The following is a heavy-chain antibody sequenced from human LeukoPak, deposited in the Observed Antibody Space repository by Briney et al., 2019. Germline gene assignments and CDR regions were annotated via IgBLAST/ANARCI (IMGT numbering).Heavy chain of an antibody. D-gene: IGHD3-3*01. V-gene: IGHV3-21*01. CDR3: ARSLEPTYYDFWSGYPPKAFDY. Sequence: PGGSLRLSCAASGFTFSSYSMNWVRQAPGKGLEWVSSISSSSSYIYYADSVKGRFTISRDNAKNSLYLQMNSLRAEDTAVYYCARSLEPTYYDFWSGYPPKAFDYWGQGTLSPSPQ. J-gene: IGHJ4*02. CDR1: GFTFSSYS. CDR2: ISSSSSYI.